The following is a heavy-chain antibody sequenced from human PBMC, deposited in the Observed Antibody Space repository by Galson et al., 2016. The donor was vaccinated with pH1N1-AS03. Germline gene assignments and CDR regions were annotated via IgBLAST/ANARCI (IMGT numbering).Heavy chain of an antibody. CDR2: IYSGGSA. CDR3: AREAVSRYRYFDL. CDR1: RLTVSSNY. J-gene: IGHJ2*01. D-gene: IGHD4-17*01. Sequence: SLRLSCAASRLTVSSNYMSWVRQAPGKGLEWVSVIYSGGSAYYADSVKGRFTISRHNSKNTLYLQMNSLRAEDTAVYYCAREAVSRYRYFDLWGRGTLVTVSS. V-gene: IGHV3-53*04.